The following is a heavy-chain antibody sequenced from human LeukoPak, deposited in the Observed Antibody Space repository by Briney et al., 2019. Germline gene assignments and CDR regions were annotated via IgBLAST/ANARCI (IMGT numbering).Heavy chain of an antibody. CDR3: ARDGYGDYSLDY. CDR1: GFTFSSYA. V-gene: IGHV3-30*14. J-gene: IGHJ4*02. CDR2: ISYDGSNK. D-gene: IGHD4-17*01. Sequence: PGGSLRLSCAASGFTFSSYAMHWVRQAPGKGLEWVAVISYDGSNKYYADSVKGRFTISRDNSKNTLYLQMNSLRAGDTAVYYCARDGYGDYSLDYWGQGTLVTVSS.